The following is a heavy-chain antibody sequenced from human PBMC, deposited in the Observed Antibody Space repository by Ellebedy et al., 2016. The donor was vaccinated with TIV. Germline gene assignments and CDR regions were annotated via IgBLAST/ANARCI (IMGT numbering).Heavy chain of an antibody. CDR1: GGTFSSYA. Sequence: SVKVSXXASGGTFSSYAISWVRQAPGQGLEWMGGIIPIFGTANYAQKFQGRVTITADESTSTAYMELSSLRSEDTAVYYCASGGYYYDSSGYYWSLHYYYYYMDVWGKGTTVTVSS. CDR2: IIPIFGTA. J-gene: IGHJ6*03. CDR3: ASGGYYYDSSGYYWSLHYYYYYMDV. V-gene: IGHV1-69*13. D-gene: IGHD3-22*01.